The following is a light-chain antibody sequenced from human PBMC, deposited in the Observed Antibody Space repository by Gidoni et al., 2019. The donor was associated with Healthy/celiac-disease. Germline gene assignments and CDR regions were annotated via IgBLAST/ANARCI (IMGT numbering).Light chain of an antibody. Sequence: DIVMTQSPDSLAVSLGERATINCKSSQSVLYSSNNKYYLAWYQQKPGQPPQLLIYWASTRESVVPDPFSCSGSGTAFTLTISILHAEDVAVYYCQQYYSPPFTFGPGTKVDI. CDR1: QSVLYSSNNKYY. CDR2: WAS. V-gene: IGKV4-1*01. J-gene: IGKJ3*01. CDR3: QQYYSPPFT.